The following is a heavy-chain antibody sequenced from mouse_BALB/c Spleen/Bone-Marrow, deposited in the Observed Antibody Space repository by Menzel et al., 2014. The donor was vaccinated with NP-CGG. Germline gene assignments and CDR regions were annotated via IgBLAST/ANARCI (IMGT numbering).Heavy chain of an antibody. CDR2: ISYDGTN. J-gene: IGHJ1*01. CDR3: ARVSYRYNWYFDV. Sequence: EVQLQQSGPGLVKPSQSLSLTCSVTGYFITSGYFWNWIRQFPGNKLEWMGYISYDGTNNYNPSLKNRISITRDTSKNHFFLKLNSVTTEDTATYYCARVSYRYNWYFDVWGAGTTVTVSS. D-gene: IGHD2-14*01. CDR1: GYFITSGYF. V-gene: IGHV3-6*02.